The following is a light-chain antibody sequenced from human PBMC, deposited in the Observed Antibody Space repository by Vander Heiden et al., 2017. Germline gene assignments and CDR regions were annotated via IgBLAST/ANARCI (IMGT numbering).Light chain of an antibody. V-gene: IGKV1-6*01. Sequence: AIQMTQSPSSLSASVGDRVTITCRASQGIRNDLGWYQQKPGKAPKLLIYAASSLQSGVPSRFSGSGSGTDLTLTISSLQPEDFATYYCRQDDNYPWTFGQGTKVEIK. CDR2: AAS. J-gene: IGKJ1*01. CDR1: QGIRND. CDR3: RQDDNYPWT.